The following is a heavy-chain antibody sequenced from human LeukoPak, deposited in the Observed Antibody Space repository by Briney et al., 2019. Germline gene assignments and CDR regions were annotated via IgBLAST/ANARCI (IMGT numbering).Heavy chain of an antibody. CDR3: AKVFGGYDLDFDY. D-gene: IGHD5-12*01. CDR1: GFTFSSYG. CDR2: IRYDGSNK. V-gene: IGHV3-30*02. J-gene: IGHJ4*02. Sequence: PGRSLRLSCAASGFTFSSYGMHWVRQAPGKGLEWVAFIRYDGSNKYYADSVKGRFTISRDNSKNTLYLQMNSLRAEDTAVYYCAKVFGGYDLDFDYWGQGTLVTVSS.